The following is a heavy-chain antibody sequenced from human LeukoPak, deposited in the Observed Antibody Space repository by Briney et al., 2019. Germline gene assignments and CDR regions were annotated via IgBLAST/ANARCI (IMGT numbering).Heavy chain of an antibody. Sequence: GGSLRLSCAASGFTFSDYYMSWIRQAPGKGLEWVSYISSSGSTIYYADSVKGRFTISRDNAKNSLYLQMNSLRAEDTAVYYCARGEYYYDSSGYAPDGTDVWGQGTTVTVSS. V-gene: IGHV3-11*01. J-gene: IGHJ6*02. CDR2: ISSSGSTI. CDR3: ARGEYYYDSSGYAPDGTDV. CDR1: GFTFSDYY. D-gene: IGHD3-22*01.